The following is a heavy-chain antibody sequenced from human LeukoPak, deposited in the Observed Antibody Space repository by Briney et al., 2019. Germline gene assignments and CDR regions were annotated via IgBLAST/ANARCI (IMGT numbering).Heavy chain of an antibody. D-gene: IGHD6-13*01. Sequence: GGSLRLSCAASGFTFSDYSMNWVRQAPGKGLEWVSSTSSSSAYIYYADSVKGRFTVSRDNAENSLSLQMDSLRAEDSAIYHCARGPRNSSSYQYFQHWGQGTLVTVSA. V-gene: IGHV3-21*01. CDR2: TSSSSAYI. J-gene: IGHJ1*01. CDR1: GFTFSDYS. CDR3: ARGPRNSSSYQYFQH.